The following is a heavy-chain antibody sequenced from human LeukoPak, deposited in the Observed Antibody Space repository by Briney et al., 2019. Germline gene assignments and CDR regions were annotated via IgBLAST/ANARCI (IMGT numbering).Heavy chain of an antibody. D-gene: IGHD3-9*01. CDR3: AKAVLTAYYYYYGMDV. CDR1: GFTFSSYA. Sequence: GGSLRLSCAASGFTFSSYAMSWVRQAPGKGLEWVSAISGLGGSTYYADSVKGRFTISRDNSKNTLYLQMNSLRAEDTAVYYCAKAVLTAYYYYYGMDVWGQGATVTVSS. V-gene: IGHV3-23*01. J-gene: IGHJ6*02. CDR2: ISGLGGST.